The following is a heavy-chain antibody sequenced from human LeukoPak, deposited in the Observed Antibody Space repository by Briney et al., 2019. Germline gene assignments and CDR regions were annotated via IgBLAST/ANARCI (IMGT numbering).Heavy chain of an antibody. D-gene: IGHD3-3*01. V-gene: IGHV3-30*18. CDR2: ISYDGSNK. CDR1: GFTFSSYG. CDR3: AKDHQYYDFWSGYYFSYYFDY. Sequence: GGSLRLSCAASGFTFSSYGMHWVRQAPGKGLEWVAVISYDGSNKYYADSVKGRFTISRDNSKNTLYLQMNSVRAEDTAVYYCAKDHQYYDFWSGYYFSYYFDYWGQGTLVTVSS. J-gene: IGHJ4*02.